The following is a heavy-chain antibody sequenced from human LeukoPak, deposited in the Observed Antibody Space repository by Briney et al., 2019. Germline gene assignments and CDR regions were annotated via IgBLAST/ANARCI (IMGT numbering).Heavy chain of an antibody. CDR1: GGSISSYY. CDR2: IYYSGST. J-gene: IGHJ3*02. D-gene: IGHD6-13*01. CDR3: ARVHSSSWSDAFDI. V-gene: IGHV4-59*01. Sequence: SETLSLTCTVSGGSISSYYWSWIRQPPGKGLERIGYIYYSGSTNYNPSLKSRVTISVDTSKNQFSLKLSSVTAADTAVYYCARVHSSSWSDAFDIWGQGTMVTVSS.